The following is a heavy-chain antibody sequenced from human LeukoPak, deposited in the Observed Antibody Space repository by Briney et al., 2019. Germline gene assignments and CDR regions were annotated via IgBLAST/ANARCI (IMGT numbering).Heavy chain of an antibody. Sequence: GGSLRLSCAASGFTVSSNYMSWVRQAPGKGLEWVSAISGSGGSTYYADSVKGRFTISRDNSKNTLYLQMNGLRAEDTAVYYCAKSRYSSSSPGHYWGQGTLVTVSS. J-gene: IGHJ4*02. CDR1: GFTVSSNY. CDR3: AKSRYSSSSPGHY. V-gene: IGHV3-23*01. D-gene: IGHD6-6*01. CDR2: ISGSGGST.